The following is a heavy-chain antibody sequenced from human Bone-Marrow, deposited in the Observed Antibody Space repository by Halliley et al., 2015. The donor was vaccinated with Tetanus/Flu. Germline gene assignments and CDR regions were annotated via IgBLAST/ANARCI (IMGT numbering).Heavy chain of an antibody. CDR3: ARSYYDSSGYYYFAS. D-gene: IGHD3-22*01. V-gene: IGHV4-31*02. Sequence: MGYIYRTGSTYYNPSLKSRLTMSLDTSKNQFSLRLSSVTAADTAVYYCARSYYDSSGYYYFASWGPGTLVTVSP. J-gene: IGHJ4*02. CDR2: IYRTGST.